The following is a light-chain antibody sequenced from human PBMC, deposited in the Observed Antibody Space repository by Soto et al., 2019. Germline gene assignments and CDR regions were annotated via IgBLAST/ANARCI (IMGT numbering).Light chain of an antibody. CDR1: QSISSY. J-gene: IGKJ1*01. V-gene: IGKV1-39*01. CDR3: QLQGT. CDR2: AAS. Sequence: DIQMTQSPSSLSASVGDRVTITCRASQSISSYLNWYQQKPGKAPKLLIYAASSLQSGVPSRFSGSGSGTDFTLTISSLQPEDFATYYCQLQGTFGQGTKVDIK.